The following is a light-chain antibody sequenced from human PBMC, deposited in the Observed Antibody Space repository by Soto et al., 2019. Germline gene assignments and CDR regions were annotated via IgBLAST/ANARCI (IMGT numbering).Light chain of an antibody. Sequence: EIVMTQSPGTLSVSPGERATLSCRASQSIITNLAWYQQKPGQAPRLLIFDASTRTTAIPARFSGSGSGTEFTLTISSLQSADFAVYYCQQYYNWPRWTFGQGTKVEVK. V-gene: IGKV3-15*01. CDR1: QSIITN. J-gene: IGKJ1*01. CDR2: DAS. CDR3: QQYYNWPRWT.